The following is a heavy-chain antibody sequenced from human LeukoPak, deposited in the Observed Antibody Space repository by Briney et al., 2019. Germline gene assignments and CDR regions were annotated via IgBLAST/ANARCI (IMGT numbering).Heavy chain of an antibody. Sequence: ASVKVSCKASGYTFTSYDINWVRQATGQGLEWMGWMNPNSGNTGYAQKFQGRVTMNRNTSISTAYMELSSLRSEDTAVYYCARVYRAWGLVPPPLYYWGQGTLVTVSS. CDR1: GYTFTSYD. CDR3: ARVYRAWGLVPPPLYY. D-gene: IGHD3-16*01. J-gene: IGHJ4*02. CDR2: MNPNSGNT. V-gene: IGHV1-8*01.